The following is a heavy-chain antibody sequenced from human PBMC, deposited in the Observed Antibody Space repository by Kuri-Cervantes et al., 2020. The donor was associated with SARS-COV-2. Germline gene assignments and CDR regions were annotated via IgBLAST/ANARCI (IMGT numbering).Heavy chain of an antibody. CDR2: IYYSGST. CDR3: ARAHPSSSSPPFFDY. Sequence: ESLKISCTVSGGSISSSSYYWGWIRQPPGKGLEWIGSIYYSGSTYYNPSLKSRVTISVDTSKNQFSLELSSVTAADTAVYYCARAHPSSSSPPFFDYWGQGTLVTVSS. CDR1: GGSISSSSYY. J-gene: IGHJ4*02. V-gene: IGHV4-39*07. D-gene: IGHD6-6*01.